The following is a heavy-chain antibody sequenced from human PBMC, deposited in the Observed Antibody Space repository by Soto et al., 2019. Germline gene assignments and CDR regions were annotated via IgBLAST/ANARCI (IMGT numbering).Heavy chain of an antibody. CDR2: ISSSSSTI. J-gene: IGHJ4*02. CDR3: ARKSNDVWSGYLNPIIDY. D-gene: IGHD3-3*01. V-gene: IGHV3-48*02. CDR1: GFTFSSYS. Sequence: LRLSCAASGFTFSSYSMNWVRQAPGKGLEWVSYISSSSSTIYYADSVKGRFTISRDNAKNSLYLQMNSLRDEDTAVYYCARKSNDVWSGYLNPIIDYWGQGILVTVS.